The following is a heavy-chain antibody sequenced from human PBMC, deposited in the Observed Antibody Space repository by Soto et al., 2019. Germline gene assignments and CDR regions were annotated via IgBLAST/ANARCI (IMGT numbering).Heavy chain of an antibody. CDR3: ARQVAVAENWFDP. CDR2: IYYSGSN. J-gene: IGHJ5*02. D-gene: IGHD6-19*01. Sequence: PSETLFLTCTVAGGSIRGNFYYWGWIQQPPGKGLEWIGYIYYSGSNNYNPSLKSRVTISVDTSKNQFSLKLSSVTAADTAVYYCARQVAVAENWFDPWGQGTLVTVSS. V-gene: IGHV4-61*05. CDR1: GGSIRGNFYY.